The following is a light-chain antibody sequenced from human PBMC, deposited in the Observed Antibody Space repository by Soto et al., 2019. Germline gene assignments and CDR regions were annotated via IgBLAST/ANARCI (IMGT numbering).Light chain of an antibody. CDR1: SSDVGGSNY. J-gene: IGLJ2*01. CDR3: SSSANNKAVL. Sequence: QSALTQPPSASGSPGQSVTISCTGTSSDVGGSNYVSWYQQHPGKAPKLIIYEVTKRPSGVPDRFTGSKSGNTAALSVSGRKAEDEADYYCSSSANNKAVLFGGGTKLTVL. CDR2: EVT. V-gene: IGLV2-8*01.